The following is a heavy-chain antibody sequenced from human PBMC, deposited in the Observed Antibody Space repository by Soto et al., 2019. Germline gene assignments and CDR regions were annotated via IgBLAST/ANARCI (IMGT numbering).Heavy chain of an antibody. Sequence: SVKVSCKASGYTFTSYGISWVRQAPGQGPEWMGGVSPILASTSYKQKFQDRLTITADESTDTVYMELTSLRSEDTAVYYCARGHMAALNVLYYYYAMDVWGQGTTVTVSS. J-gene: IGHJ6*02. D-gene: IGHD6-6*01. CDR2: VSPILAST. CDR1: GYTFTSYG. V-gene: IGHV1-69*13. CDR3: ARGHMAALNVLYYYYAMDV.